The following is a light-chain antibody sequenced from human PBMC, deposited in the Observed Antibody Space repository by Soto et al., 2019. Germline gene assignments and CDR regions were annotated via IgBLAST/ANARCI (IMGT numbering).Light chain of an antibody. Sequence: DIVMTQSPDSLAVSLGERATINCKSSQSVLYSSNNKNYLAWYQQKPGQPPKLLIYWASTRESGVPDRFSGSGSWTDFTLTISSLQAEDVAVYNCQQYYSTPSPTFGGGTKVEIK. CDR1: QSVLYSSNNKNY. CDR2: WAS. J-gene: IGKJ4*01. V-gene: IGKV4-1*01. CDR3: QQYYSTPSPT.